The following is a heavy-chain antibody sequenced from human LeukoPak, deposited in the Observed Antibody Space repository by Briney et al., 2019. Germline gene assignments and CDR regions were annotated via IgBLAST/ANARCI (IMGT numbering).Heavy chain of an antibody. CDR2: ISGSGGST. CDR1: GFTFSNYA. V-gene: IGHV3-23*01. Sequence: PGGSLRLSCAASGFTFSNYAMSWVRQAPGKGLEWVSAISGSGGSTYYADSVKGRFTISRDTSNNTLYLQMNSLRAEDTAVYYCAKDSITLLRGPSIYFDYWGQGTLVTVSS. J-gene: IGHJ4*02. CDR3: AKDSITLLRGPSIYFDY. D-gene: IGHD3-10*01.